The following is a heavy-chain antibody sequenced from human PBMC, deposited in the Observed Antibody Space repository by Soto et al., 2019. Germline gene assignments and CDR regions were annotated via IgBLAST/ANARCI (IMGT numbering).Heavy chain of an antibody. D-gene: IGHD2-15*01. J-gene: IGHJ1*01. CDR2: INHSGST. CDR3: ARGQGVVAAPTFAEYFQH. Sequence: QVQLQQWGAGLLKPSETLSLTCAVYGGSFSGYYWSWIRQPPGKGLEWIGEINHSGSTNYNPSLKSRVTISVDMSKNQFSLKLSSVTAADTAVYYCARGQGVVAAPTFAEYFQHWGQGTLVTVSS. CDR1: GGSFSGYY. V-gene: IGHV4-34*01.